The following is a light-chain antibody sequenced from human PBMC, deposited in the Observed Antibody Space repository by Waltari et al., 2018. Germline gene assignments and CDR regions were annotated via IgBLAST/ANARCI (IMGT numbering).Light chain of an antibody. CDR3: QQAKSFPIT. CDR2: GGS. Sequence: TCRARQDINNLLPWAQQRPGKAHNLLFYGGSSLQTGVPSRFTGSGYGTEFTLTSSSLQPEDFATYYCQQAKSFPITFGPGTTVDIK. J-gene: IGKJ3*01. V-gene: IGKV1-12*01. CDR1: QDINNL.